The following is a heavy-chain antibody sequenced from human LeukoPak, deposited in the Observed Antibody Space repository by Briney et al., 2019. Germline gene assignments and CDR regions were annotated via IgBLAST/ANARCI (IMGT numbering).Heavy chain of an antibody. Sequence: SETLSLTCTVSGYSISSGYYWGWIRQPPGKGLEWIGNIYHSGSTNYSPSLKSRATISVDTSKNQFSLKLSSVTAADTAVYFCAREDYYNSGGYYLDYWGQGTLVTVSS. J-gene: IGHJ4*02. CDR3: AREDYYNSGGYYLDY. V-gene: IGHV4-38-2*02. CDR2: IYHSGST. CDR1: GYSISSGYY. D-gene: IGHD3-22*01.